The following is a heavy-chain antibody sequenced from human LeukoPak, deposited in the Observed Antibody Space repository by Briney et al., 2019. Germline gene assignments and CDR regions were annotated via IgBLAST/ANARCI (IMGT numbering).Heavy chain of an antibody. J-gene: IGHJ4*02. CDR1: GYTFTGYY. V-gene: IGHV1-2*02. CDR3: ARGLGVPAETTTLFDY. CDR2: ISPNSGGT. D-gene: IGHD2-2*01. Sequence: ASVKVSCKASGYTFTGYYMHWVRQAPGQGLEWLAWISPNSGGTNYAQNFQGRVIMTRDTSISTAYMELTRLRSDDTAVYYCARGLGVPAETTTLFDYWGQGTLVTVSS.